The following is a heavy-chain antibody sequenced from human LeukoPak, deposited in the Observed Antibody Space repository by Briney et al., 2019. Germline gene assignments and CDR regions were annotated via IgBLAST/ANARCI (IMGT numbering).Heavy chain of an antibody. D-gene: IGHD4-17*01. Sequence: GESLKISCKGSGYTFTRYWSGWVRQMPGKGLEGMGIIYPDDSDTRYSPSFQGQVIISADKSINTAYLQWSSLKASDTAIYYCARLRTTPGSYFDYWGQGTLVTVSS. CDR2: IYPDDSDT. J-gene: IGHJ4*02. CDR1: GYTFTRYW. V-gene: IGHV5-51*01. CDR3: ARLRTTPGSYFDY.